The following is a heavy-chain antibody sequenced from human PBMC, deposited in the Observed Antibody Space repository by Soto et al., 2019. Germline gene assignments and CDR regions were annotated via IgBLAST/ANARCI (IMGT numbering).Heavy chain of an antibody. V-gene: IGHV3-74*01. CDR2: INGDGDYT. D-gene: IGHD2-21*01. CDR1: GFGFSSYW. J-gene: IGHJ4*02. CDR3: ARERGGYSSDF. Sequence: PGGSLRLSCAASGFGFSSYWMHWLRQVPGKGLVWVSRINGDGDYTNYADSVKGRFTISRDNAKNTLYLQMNSLRAEDTAVYYCARERGGYSSDFWGQGTLVTVSS.